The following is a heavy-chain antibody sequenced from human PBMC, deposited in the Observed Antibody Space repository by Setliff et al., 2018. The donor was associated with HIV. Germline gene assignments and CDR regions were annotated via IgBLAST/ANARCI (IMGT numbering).Heavy chain of an antibody. CDR3: ARVATGPESFDI. CDR1: GGSFSDYY. J-gene: IGHJ3*02. D-gene: IGHD3-9*01. Sequence: SETLSLTCAVYGGSFSDYYWSWIRQPPGKGLEWIGYIYSTGSTNSKSSLKSRVTISVDTSKNQFSLKLSSVTAADTAVYYCARVATGPESFDIWGQGTMVTVSS. CDR2: IYSTGST. V-gene: IGHV4-59*01.